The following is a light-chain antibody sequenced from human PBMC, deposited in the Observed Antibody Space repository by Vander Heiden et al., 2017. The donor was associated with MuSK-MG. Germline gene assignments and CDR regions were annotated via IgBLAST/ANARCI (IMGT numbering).Light chain of an antibody. CDR1: QSISSSY. CDR3: HQDCDSGQT. CDR2: GTS. J-gene: IGKJ1*01. V-gene: IGKV3-20*01. Sequence: EIVLTQSPGTLSLSPGERATLSCKASQSISSSYLAWYQQRPGQAPRVLIYGTSSRATRIPDTFSGSGSGTEFTLTIIRMEPEDFAVYYCHQDCDSGQTFGPGTRVEIK.